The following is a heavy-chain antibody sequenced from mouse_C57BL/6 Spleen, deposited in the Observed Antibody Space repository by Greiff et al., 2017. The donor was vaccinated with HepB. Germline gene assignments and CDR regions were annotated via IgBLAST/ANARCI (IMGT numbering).Heavy chain of an antibody. CDR1: GYTFTSYW. J-gene: IGHJ4*01. D-gene: IGHD3-2*02. CDR2: IDPSDSET. CDR3: AIQLRLRNYAMDY. V-gene: IGHV1-52*01. Sequence: VQLQQPGAELVRPGSSVKLSCKASGYTFTSYWMHWVKQRPIQGLEWIGNIDPSDSETHYNQKFKDKATLTVDKSSSTAYMQLSSLTSEDSAVYYCAIQLRLRNYAMDYWGQGTSVTVSS.